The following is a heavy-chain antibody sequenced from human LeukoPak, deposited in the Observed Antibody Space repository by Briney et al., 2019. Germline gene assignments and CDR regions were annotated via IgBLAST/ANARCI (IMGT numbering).Heavy chain of an antibody. V-gene: IGHV5-10-1*01. CDR2: IDPSDSYT. J-gene: IGHJ4*02. Sequence: GESLKISCKGSGYSFTSYWISWVRQMPGKGLEWMGRIDPSDSYTNYSPSFQGHVTISADKSISTAYLQWSSLKASDTAMYYCARHSPPYYDFWSGFLDYWGQGTLVTVSS. CDR1: GYSFTSYW. D-gene: IGHD3-3*01. CDR3: ARHSPPYYDFWSGFLDY.